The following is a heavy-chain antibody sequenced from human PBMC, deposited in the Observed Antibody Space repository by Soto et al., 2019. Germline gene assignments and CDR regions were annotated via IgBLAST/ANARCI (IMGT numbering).Heavy chain of an antibody. J-gene: IGHJ1*01. D-gene: IGHD1-20*01. V-gene: IGHV1-69*01. CDR1: GGTFSGYA. CDR2: IIPIFGIT. Sequence: QAHLMQSGAEVKKPGSSVKVSCKATGGTFSGYAISWVRQRPGRGLEWMGGIIPIFGITTYAEKFQGRIALAADESTGAAFMDLRSLISEDTAVYYCARDLRSITGTTSSEDFQFWGPGTLVSVSS. CDR3: ARDLRSITGTTSSEDFQF.